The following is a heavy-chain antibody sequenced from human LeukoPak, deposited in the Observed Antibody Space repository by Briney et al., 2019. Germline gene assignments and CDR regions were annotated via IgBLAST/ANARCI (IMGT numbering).Heavy chain of an antibody. CDR3: AREFGHYDFWSGYQRDYFDY. J-gene: IGHJ4*02. V-gene: IGHV1-2*02. CDR1: GYTFTGYY. Sequence: ASVKVSCKASGYTFTGYYMHWVRQAPGQGLEWMGWINPNSGGTNYAQKFQGRVTMTRDTSISTAYMELSRLRSDDTAVYYRAREFGHYDFWSGYQRDYFDYWGQGTLVTVSS. D-gene: IGHD3-3*01. CDR2: INPNSGGT.